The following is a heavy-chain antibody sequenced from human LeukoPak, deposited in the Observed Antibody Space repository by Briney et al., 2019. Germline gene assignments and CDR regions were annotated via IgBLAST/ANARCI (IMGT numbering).Heavy chain of an antibody. J-gene: IGHJ4*02. CDR1: GFTLSSYW. CDR3: ARVESPEAPDYYFDY. V-gene: IGHV3-74*01. D-gene: IGHD3-3*01. Sequence: GGSLRLSCAASGFTLSSYWMHWVRQAPGKGLVWVSRINSDGSSTSYADSVKGRFTISRDNAKNTLYLQMNSLRAEDTAVYYCARVESPEAPDYYFDYWGQGTLVTVSS. CDR2: INSDGSST.